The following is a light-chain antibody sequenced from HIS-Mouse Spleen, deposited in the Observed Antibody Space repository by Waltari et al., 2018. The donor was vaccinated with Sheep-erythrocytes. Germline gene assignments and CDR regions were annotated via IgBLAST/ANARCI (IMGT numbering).Light chain of an antibody. CDR3: QQRSNWYT. CDR2: DAS. CDR1: QRVSSY. Sequence: EIVLTQSPATLSLSPGERATLSCRASQRVSSYLAWYQQNPGQAPRPLIYDASNRATGIPARFSGSGSGTDFTLTISSLEPEDFAVYYCQQRSNWYTFGQGTKLEIK. V-gene: IGKV3-11*01. J-gene: IGKJ2*01.